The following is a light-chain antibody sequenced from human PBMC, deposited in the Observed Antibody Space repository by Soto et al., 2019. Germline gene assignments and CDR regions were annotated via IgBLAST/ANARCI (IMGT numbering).Light chain of an antibody. V-gene: IGKV1-5*01. Sequence: DIQMTQSPSTLSASVGDRVTITCRASQSISSWLAWYQQKPGKAPKLLIYDASSLESGVPSRFSGMGSGTEFTLTISSLQPDDFATYYCQQYNSYPCTVGQGTKVEIK. CDR2: DAS. CDR1: QSISSW. J-gene: IGKJ1*01. CDR3: QQYNSYPCT.